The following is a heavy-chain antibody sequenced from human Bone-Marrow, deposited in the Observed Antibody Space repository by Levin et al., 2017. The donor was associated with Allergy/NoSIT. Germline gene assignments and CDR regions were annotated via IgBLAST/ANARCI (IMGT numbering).Heavy chain of an antibody. CDR1: GGSFSGYY. Sequence: SQTLSLTCAVYGGSFSGYYWSWIRQPPGKGLEWIGEINHSGSTNYNPSLKSRVTISVDTSKNQFSLKLSSVTAADTAVYYCARGRSYGDYGLGAFDIWGQGTMVTVSS. V-gene: IGHV4-34*01. CDR2: INHSGST. D-gene: IGHD4-17*01. J-gene: IGHJ3*02. CDR3: ARGRSYGDYGLGAFDI.